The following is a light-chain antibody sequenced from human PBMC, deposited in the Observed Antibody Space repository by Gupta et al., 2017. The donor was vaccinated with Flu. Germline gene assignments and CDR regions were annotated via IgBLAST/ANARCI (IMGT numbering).Light chain of an antibody. Sequence: EIVMTHSPATLSVSPGERATLSCRASQSVSSNLAWYQQKPGQAPRLLIYGASTRATGIPARFSGSGSGTEFTLTISSLQSEDFAVYYCQQYNNGPRFGGGTKVEIK. CDR2: GAS. CDR3: QQYNNGPR. CDR1: QSVSSN. J-gene: IGKJ4*01. V-gene: IGKV3-15*01.